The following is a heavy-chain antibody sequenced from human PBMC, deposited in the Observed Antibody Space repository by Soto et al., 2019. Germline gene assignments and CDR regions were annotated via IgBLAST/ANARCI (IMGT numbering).Heavy chain of an antibody. Sequence: QVQLVQSGAEVKKPGSSVKVSCKASGGTFSSYTISWVRQAPGQGLEWMGRIIPILGIANYAQKFQGRVTITPDKSASAAYMGLSSLRSEDTAVYYCATGYCSGGSCYRTHKRPHTYFDYWGQGTLVTVSS. CDR3: ATGYCSGGSCYRTHKRPHTYFDY. D-gene: IGHD2-15*01. J-gene: IGHJ4*02. CDR2: IIPILGIA. CDR1: GGTFSSYT. V-gene: IGHV1-69*02.